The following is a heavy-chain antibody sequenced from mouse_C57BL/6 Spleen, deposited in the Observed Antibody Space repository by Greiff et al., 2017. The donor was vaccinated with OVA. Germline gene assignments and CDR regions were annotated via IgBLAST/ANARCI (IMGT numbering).Heavy chain of an antibody. CDR3: ARNSLYYGNYYFDY. J-gene: IGHJ2*01. CDR1: GFSLTSYA. Sequence: VQLKESGPGLVAPSQSLSIPCTVSGFSLTSYAISWVRQPPGKGLEWLGVIWTGGGTNYNSALKSRLSISKDNSKSQVFLKMNSLQTDDTARYYCARNSLYYGNYYFDYWGQGTTLTVSS. CDR2: IWTGGGT. D-gene: IGHD2-1*01. V-gene: IGHV2-9-1*01.